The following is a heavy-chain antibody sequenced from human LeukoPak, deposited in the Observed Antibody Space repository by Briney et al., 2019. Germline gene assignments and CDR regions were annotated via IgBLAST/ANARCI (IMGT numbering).Heavy chain of an antibody. V-gene: IGHV3-23*01. CDR3: AKGGGGYYYGSGSYDYYMDV. CDR1: GFTFSSYG. Sequence: PGGSLRLSCAASGFTFSSYGMSWVRQAPGKGLEWVSAISGSGGSTYYADSVKGRFTISRDNSKNTLYLQMSSLRAEDTAVYYCAKGGGGYYYGSGSYDYYMDVWGKGTTVTISS. CDR2: ISGSGGST. J-gene: IGHJ6*03. D-gene: IGHD3-10*01.